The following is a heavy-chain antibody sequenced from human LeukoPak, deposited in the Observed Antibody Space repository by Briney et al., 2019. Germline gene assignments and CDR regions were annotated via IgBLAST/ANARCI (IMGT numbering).Heavy chain of an antibody. V-gene: IGHV4-34*01. Sequence: PGGSLRLSCAASGFTFSSYAMSWVRQAPGKGLEWIGEINHSGSTNYNPSLKSRVTISVDTSKNQFSLKLSSVTAADTAVYYCARTGSYYYDSSGLRFDYWGQGTLVTVSS. CDR3: ARTGSYYYDSSGLRFDY. D-gene: IGHD3-22*01. J-gene: IGHJ4*02. CDR1: GFTFSSYA. CDR2: INHSGST.